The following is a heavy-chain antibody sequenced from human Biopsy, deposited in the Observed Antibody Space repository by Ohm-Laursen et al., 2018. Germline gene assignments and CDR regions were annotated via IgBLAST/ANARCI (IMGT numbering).Heavy chain of an antibody. J-gene: IGHJ4*02. CDR2: IGVDGRTI. CDR3: AKDQGYYYDRSVYYYFDY. CDR1: GFTFSAFS. Sequence: SLRLSCAASGFTFSAFSMNWVRQAPGRGLEWVSIIGVDGRTIYYADSVKGRFTISRDSSKNTLHLQMNSLRAEDTAVYYCAKDQGYYYDRSVYYYFDYWGQGTLVTVSS. D-gene: IGHD3-22*01. V-gene: IGHV3-23*01.